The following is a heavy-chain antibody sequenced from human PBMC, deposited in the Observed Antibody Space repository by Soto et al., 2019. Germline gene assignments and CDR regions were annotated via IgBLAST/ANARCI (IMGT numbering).Heavy chain of an antibody. Sequence: GGSLRLSCAASGFTFSSYWMHWVRQAPGKGLVWVSRINSDGSSTSYADSVKGRFTISRDNAKNTLYLQMNSLRAEDTAVYYCARGAVSYDFWSGKSYYYYMDVWGKGTTVTVSS. CDR2: INSDGSST. CDR1: GFTFSSYW. V-gene: IGHV3-74*01. D-gene: IGHD3-3*01. J-gene: IGHJ6*03. CDR3: ARGAVSYDFWSGKSYYYYMDV.